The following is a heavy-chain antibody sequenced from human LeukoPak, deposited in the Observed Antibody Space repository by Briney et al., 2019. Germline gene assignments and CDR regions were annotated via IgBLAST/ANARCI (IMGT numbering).Heavy chain of an antibody. Sequence: PSETLSLTCTVSGGSISSGSYYWSWIRQPAGKGLEWIGRIYTSGSTNYNPSLKSRVTMSVDTSKNQFSLKLSSVTAADTAVYYCASHYDTRDGYYYGMDVWGQGTTVTVSS. CDR3: ASHYDTRDGYYYGMDV. CDR1: GGSISSGSYY. J-gene: IGHJ6*02. CDR2: IYTSGST. V-gene: IGHV4-61*02. D-gene: IGHD3-16*01.